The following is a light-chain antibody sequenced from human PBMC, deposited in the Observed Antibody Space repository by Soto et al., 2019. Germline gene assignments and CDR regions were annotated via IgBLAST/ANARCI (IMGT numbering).Light chain of an antibody. CDR1: SSDVGGYNS. CDR2: DVT. V-gene: IGLV2-14*01. Sequence: QSALTKPASVSGSPGQSITISCTGTSSDVGGYNSVSWYQQHPDKAPKLIIYDVTKRPSRVSIRLSGSKSGNTASLTISGLQAEDEADYYCSSSTSNSHVVFGGGTKVTVL. J-gene: IGLJ2*01. CDR3: SSSTSNSHVV.